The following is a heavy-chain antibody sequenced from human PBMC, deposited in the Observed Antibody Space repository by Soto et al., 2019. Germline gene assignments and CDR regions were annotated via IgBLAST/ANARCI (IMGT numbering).Heavy chain of an antibody. CDR2: IIPMFRTT. J-gene: IGHJ4*02. V-gene: IGHV1-69*01. CDR3: ANDAN. D-gene: IGHD2-2*01. Sequence: QVQLVQSGAEVKKPGSSVRVSCKASGGSFSGQRVSWVRQAPGQRREWMGGIIPMFRTTNYARKFQGRVTIAADGTTNKASMALNSVAYEDTAVYYCANDANWGQGTLVTVSS. CDR1: GGSFSGQR.